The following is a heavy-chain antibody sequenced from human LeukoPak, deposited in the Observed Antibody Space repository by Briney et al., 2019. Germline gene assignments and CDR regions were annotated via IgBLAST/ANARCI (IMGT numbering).Heavy chain of an antibody. CDR2: INPNSGGT. J-gene: IGHJ6*02. Sequence: ASVKVSCKASGYTFTGYYMHLVRQAPGQGLEWMGWINPNSGGTNYAQKFQGRVTMTRDTSISTAYMELSRLRSDDTAVYYCARGRVYCSSTSCFFTFGMDVWGQGTTVTVSS. V-gene: IGHV1-2*02. CDR1: GYTFTGYY. CDR3: ARGRVYCSSTSCFFTFGMDV. D-gene: IGHD2-2*01.